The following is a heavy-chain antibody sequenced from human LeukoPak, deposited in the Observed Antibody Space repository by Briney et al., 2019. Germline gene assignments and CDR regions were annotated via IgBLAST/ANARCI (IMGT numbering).Heavy chain of an antibody. Sequence: GRSLRLSCAASGFTFDDYAMHWVRQAPGKGLEWVSGISWNSGSIGYADSVKGRFTISRDNAKNSLYLQMNSLRAEDTAVYYCARTYSSSRAHYYYYYYMGVWGKGTTVTISS. J-gene: IGHJ6*03. CDR1: GFTFDDYA. CDR3: ARTYSSSRAHYYYYYYMGV. V-gene: IGHV3-9*01. CDR2: ISWNSGSI. D-gene: IGHD6-13*01.